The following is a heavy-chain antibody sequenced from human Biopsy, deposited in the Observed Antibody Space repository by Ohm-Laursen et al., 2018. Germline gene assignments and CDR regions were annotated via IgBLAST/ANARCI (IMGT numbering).Heavy chain of an antibody. J-gene: IGHJ4*02. CDR2: ISCTGYT. Sequence: SETLSLTCSVSGGSFTGHCWSWIRQPPGKGLEWIGHISCTGYTSHNASLKSRVTISVDTSRNHFSLRLSSLTAADTAVYYCARGSNDSGGLYFPRWGQGTLLTVSS. CDR1: GGSFTGHC. D-gene: IGHD4-23*01. V-gene: IGHV4-59*11. CDR3: ARGSNDSGGLYFPR.